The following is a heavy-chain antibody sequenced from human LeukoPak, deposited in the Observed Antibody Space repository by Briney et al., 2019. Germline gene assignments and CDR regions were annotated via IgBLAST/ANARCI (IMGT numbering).Heavy chain of an antibody. CDR2: IWDDASNK. CDR1: GFTFSSYG. D-gene: IGHD2-2*01. CDR3: ARAEVPAAIKSGAFDI. J-gene: IGHJ3*02. Sequence: PGGSLRLSCAASGFTFSSYGMHWVRQAPGKGLEWVAVIWDDASNKYYADSVKGRFTVSRDNSKNTLYLQMNSLRAEDTAVYYCARAEVPAAIKSGAFDIWGQGTMVTVSS. V-gene: IGHV3-33*01.